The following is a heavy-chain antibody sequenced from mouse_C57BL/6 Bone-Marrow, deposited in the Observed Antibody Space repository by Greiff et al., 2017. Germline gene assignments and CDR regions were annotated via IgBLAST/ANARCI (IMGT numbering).Heavy chain of an antibody. CDR1: GYTFTGYW. CDR2: ILPGSGRT. V-gene: IGHV1-9*01. CDR3: ARGGAMDC. J-gene: IGHJ4*01. Sequence: VQLQQSGAELMKPGASVQLSCKATGYTFTGYWIEWVKQRPGPGLEWIGEILPGSGRTNYNEQFKGKATFTADPSSNTAYLQVSSLTTEDSAIYYCARGGAMDCWGQGTSVAVSS.